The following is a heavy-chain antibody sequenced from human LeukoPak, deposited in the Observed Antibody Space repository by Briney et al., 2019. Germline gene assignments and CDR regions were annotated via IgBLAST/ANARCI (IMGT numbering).Heavy chain of an antibody. CDR1: GFTFSSYA. V-gene: IGHV3-23*01. J-gene: IGHJ5*02. Sequence: PGGSLRLSCAASGFTFSSYAMSWVREAPGKGLEWVSAISGSGGSTYYADSVKGRFTISRDNSKNTLYLQMNSLRAEDTAVYYCAKGYSSSWYNWFDPGGQGTLVTVSS. D-gene: IGHD6-13*01. CDR3: AKGYSSSWYNWFDP. CDR2: ISGSGGST.